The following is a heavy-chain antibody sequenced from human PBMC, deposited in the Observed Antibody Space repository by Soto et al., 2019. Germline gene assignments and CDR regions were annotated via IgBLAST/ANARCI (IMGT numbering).Heavy chain of an antibody. V-gene: IGHV1-2*02. CDR2: IYPNTETT. CDR3: VSLQTSGWPGVH. Sequence: QVQLVQSGAETKNPGASVKVACKASGYSFSGYYIQWVRQAPGQGPEWLGWIYPNTETTDSSKKFQGRVTMTSYMSTRTVYMGLRDLRSDDTAGYYCVSLQTSGWPGVHWGQGTLVTVSS. CDR1: GYSFSGYY. J-gene: IGHJ4*02. D-gene: IGHD6-25*01.